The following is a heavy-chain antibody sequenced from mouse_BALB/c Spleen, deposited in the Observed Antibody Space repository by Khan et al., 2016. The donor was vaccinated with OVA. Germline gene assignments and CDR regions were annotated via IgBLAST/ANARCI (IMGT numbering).Heavy chain of an antibody. CDR2: VNPNNGGS. V-gene: IGHV1-26*01. CDR3: VRRCYDYEEFAY. CDR1: GYSFTGYY. D-gene: IGHD2-4*01. J-gene: IGHJ3*01. Sequence: VQLQQSGPDLVKPGASVKISCKASGYSFTGYYMHWVKRSHGKSLEWIGRVNPNNGGSSYNQKFKGKAILTVDKSSSTAYMELRSLTSEDSAVYYCVRRCYDYEEFAYWGQGTLVTVSA.